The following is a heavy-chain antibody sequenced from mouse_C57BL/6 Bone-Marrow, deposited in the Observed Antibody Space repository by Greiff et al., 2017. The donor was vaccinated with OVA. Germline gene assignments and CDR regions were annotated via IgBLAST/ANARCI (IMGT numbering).Heavy chain of an antibody. V-gene: IGHV5-15*01. CDR1: GFTFSDYG. CDR3: ARQDYYGSLDY. Sequence: EVQVVESGGGLVQPGGSLKLSCAASGFTFSDYGMAWVRQAPRKGLEWVAFISNLAYSNYYADTVTGRFPISRENAKNTLYLKMSSLRSEETAMDYCARQDYYGSLDYWGQGTTLTVSS. D-gene: IGHD1-1*01. J-gene: IGHJ2*01. CDR2: ISNLAYSN.